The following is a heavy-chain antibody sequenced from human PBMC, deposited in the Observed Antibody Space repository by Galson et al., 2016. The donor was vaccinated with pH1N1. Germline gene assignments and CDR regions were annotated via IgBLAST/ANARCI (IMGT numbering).Heavy chain of an antibody. D-gene: IGHD2-2*01. V-gene: IGHV5-51*03. J-gene: IGHJ4*02. CDR2: IYPGDSDT. Sequence: QSGAEVKKPGESLRISCQGSGYSFTSYWIAWVRQMPGKGLEWMGIIYPGDSDTRYSPSFQGQVTISADKSISTADLQWSSLRASYTTMYNCARLPYCDTTSCPFDYWGQGTLVTVSS. CDR3: ARLPYCDTTSCPFDY. CDR1: GYSFTSYW.